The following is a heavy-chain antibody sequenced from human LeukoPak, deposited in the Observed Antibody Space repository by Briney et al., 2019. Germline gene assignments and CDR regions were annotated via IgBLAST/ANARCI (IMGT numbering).Heavy chain of an antibody. J-gene: IGHJ4*02. CDR1: GFTFSSYG. CDR3: AKDLFVYCGGDCYDY. CDR2: ISGSGGST. Sequence: GGSLRLSCAASGFTFSSYGMSWVRQAPGKGLEWVSAISGSGGSTYYADSVKGRFTVSRDNSKNTLYLQMNSLRAEDTAVYYCAKDLFVYCGGDCYDYWGQGTLVTVSS. V-gene: IGHV3-23*01. D-gene: IGHD2-21*01.